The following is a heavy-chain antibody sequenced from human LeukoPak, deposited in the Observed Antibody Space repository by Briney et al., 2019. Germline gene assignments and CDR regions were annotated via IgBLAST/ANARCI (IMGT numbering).Heavy chain of an antibody. V-gene: IGHV4-59*08. CDR2: IYYTGST. D-gene: IGHD6-6*01. J-gene: IGHJ4*02. Sequence: SETLSLTCSVSGGSISSLYWSWIRQPPGKGLEWIGYIYYTGSTNYNPSLMSRVTMFVDMTKNNFSLRLSYVPTADTAVYYCARHRAYSSSSPFDYWGQGTLVTVSS. CDR3: ARHRAYSSSSPFDY. CDR1: GGSISSLY.